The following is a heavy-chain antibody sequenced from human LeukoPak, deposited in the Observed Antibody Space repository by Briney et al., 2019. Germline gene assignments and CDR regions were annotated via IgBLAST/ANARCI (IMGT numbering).Heavy chain of an antibody. D-gene: IGHD2-21*01. V-gene: IGHV3-33*06. Sequence: GKSLRLSCVASGFGFSTHGMHWVRQAPGKGLEWVAVIWHDGRSIYNEDSVKGRFTISRDTSENTVYLQMNSLRAEDTAVYYCAKGFSTLWVNYFDDWGQGTPVTVSS. CDR3: AKGFSTLWVNYFDD. CDR1: GFGFSTHG. J-gene: IGHJ4*02. CDR2: IWHDGRSI.